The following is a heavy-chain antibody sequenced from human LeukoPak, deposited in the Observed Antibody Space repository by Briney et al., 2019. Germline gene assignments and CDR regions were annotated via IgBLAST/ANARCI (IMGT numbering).Heavy chain of an antibody. Sequence: PSETLSLTCTVSGDSISSSRYYWGWIRQPPGKGREWIGYIYYSGSTNYNPSLKSRVTISVDTSKNQFSLKLSSVTAADTAVYYCARIQSSEGGGNSGYHYYYYGMDVWGQGTTVTVSS. CDR3: ARIQSSEGGGNSGYHYYYYGMDV. J-gene: IGHJ6*02. V-gene: IGHV4-61*05. D-gene: IGHD4-23*01. CDR1: GDSISSSRYY. CDR2: IYYSGST.